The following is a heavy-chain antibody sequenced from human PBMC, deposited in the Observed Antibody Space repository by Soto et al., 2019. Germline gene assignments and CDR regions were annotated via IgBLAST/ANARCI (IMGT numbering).Heavy chain of an antibody. D-gene: IGHD6-19*01. V-gene: IGHV3-30-3*01. CDR1: GFTFRSYA. Sequence: LRLSCAASGFTFRSYAMHWVRQAPGKGLEWVAVISYDGSNKYYADSVKGRFTISRDNSKNTLYLQMNSLRAEDTAVYYCARVGYSSGALDYWGQGTLVTVSS. J-gene: IGHJ4*02. CDR2: ISYDGSNK. CDR3: ARVGYSSGALDY.